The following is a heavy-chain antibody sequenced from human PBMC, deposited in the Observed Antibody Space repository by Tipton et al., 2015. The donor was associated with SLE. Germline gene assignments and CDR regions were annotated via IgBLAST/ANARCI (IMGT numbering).Heavy chain of an antibody. CDR2: INGDGSST. D-gene: IGHD2-2*01. V-gene: IGHV3-74*01. J-gene: IGHJ6*02. CDR1: GFTFSRYW. Sequence: SLRLSCAASGFTFSRYWMHWVCQAPGKGLVWVSHINGDGSSTSYADSVKGRFTISRDNAKNTLYLQMNSLRVEDTAVYYCARKVVVPGAIRDYFGMDVWGQGTTVTVSS. CDR3: ARKVVVPGAIRDYFGMDV.